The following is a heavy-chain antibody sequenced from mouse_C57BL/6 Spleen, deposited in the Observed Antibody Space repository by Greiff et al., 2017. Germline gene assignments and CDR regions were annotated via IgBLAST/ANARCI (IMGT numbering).Heavy chain of an antibody. CDR2: INPCTGGT. D-gene: IGHD2-2*01. J-gene: IGHJ3*01. CDR1: GYSFTGYY. CDR3: SRGLRRDWFAY. Sequence: VQPQQSGPELVKPGASVKISCKASGYSFTGYYMNWVKQSPEKSLEWIGEINPCTGGTTYNHKFKAKATLTVDKSSSTAYMQLKSLTSDDSAVYYCSRGLRRDWFAYWGQGTLVTVSA. V-gene: IGHV1-42*01.